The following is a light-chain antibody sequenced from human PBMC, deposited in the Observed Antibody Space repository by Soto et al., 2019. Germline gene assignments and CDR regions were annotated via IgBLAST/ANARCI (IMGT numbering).Light chain of an antibody. CDR1: QSVSSSY. CDR2: GAS. V-gene: IGKV3-20*01. J-gene: IGKJ1*01. Sequence: EIVLTQSPGTLSLSLGERATLSCRASQSVSSSYLAWYQQKPGQAPRLLIYGASSRATGIPDRFSGRGSGTDFTLTISRLEPEDFAVYYCQQYGSSPVTFGQGTKVDIK. CDR3: QQYGSSPVT.